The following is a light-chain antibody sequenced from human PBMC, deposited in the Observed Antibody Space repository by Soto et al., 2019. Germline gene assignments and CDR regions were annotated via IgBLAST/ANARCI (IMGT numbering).Light chain of an antibody. V-gene: IGKV3-20*01. CDR1: QSVSSNN. CDR3: QQHGRSPFT. CDR2: GAP. Sequence: EIVLTQSPGTLSLSPGERATLSCRASQSVSSNNLAWYQQRPGQAPRVVIYGAPTRATGIPERFSGSGSGTDFTLTISRLEPEDSAVYYCQQHGRSPFTFGPGTKVDIK. J-gene: IGKJ3*01.